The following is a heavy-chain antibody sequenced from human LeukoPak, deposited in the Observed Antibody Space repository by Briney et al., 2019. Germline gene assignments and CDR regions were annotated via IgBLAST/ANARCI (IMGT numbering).Heavy chain of an antibody. V-gene: IGHV4-59*01. J-gene: IGHJ5*02. CDR2: IYYSGST. Sequence: SETLSLTCTVSGGSISSYYWSWIRQPPGKGLEWIGYIYYSGSTNYNPSLKSRVTISVDTSKNQFSLKLSSVTAADTAVYYCARGTEYNWLDPWGQGTLVTVSS. D-gene: IGHD1-1*01. CDR1: GGSISSYY. CDR3: ARGTEYNWLDP.